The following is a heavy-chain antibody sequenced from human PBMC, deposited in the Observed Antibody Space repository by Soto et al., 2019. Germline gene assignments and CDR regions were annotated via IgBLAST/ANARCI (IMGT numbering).Heavy chain of an antibody. CDR1: GYTFTSYG. D-gene: IGHD6-13*01. J-gene: IGHJ6*03. Sequence: ASVKVSCKDSGYTFTSYGISWVRQAPGQGLEWMGWISAYNGNTNYAQKLQGRVTMTTDTSTSTAYMELRSLRSDDTAVYYCARDWDSSSWYYYYYYMDVWGKGTTVTVSS. CDR2: ISAYNGNT. V-gene: IGHV1-18*01. CDR3: ARDWDSSSWYYYYYYMDV.